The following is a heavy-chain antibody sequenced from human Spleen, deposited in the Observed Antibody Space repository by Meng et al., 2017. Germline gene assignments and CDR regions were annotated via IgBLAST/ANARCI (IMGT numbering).Heavy chain of an antibody. V-gene: IGHV4-4*08. CDR3: ARQYLLLYGMDV. J-gene: IGHJ6*02. CDR1: GFYFNNAW. CDR2: IYTSGST. D-gene: IGHD2-15*01. Sequence: ESLKISCAASGFYFNNAWMSWVRQAPGKGLEWVGRIYTSGSTNYNPSLKSRVTISVDTSKNQFSLKLSSVTAADTAMYYCARQYLLLYGMDVWGQGTTVTVSS.